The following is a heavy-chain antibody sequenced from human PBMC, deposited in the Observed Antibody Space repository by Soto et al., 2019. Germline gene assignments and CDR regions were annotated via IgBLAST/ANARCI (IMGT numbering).Heavy chain of an antibody. J-gene: IGHJ6*02. CDR2: IFHTGST. CDR3: ATLPRLDGMDV. V-gene: IGHV4-38-2*01. D-gene: IGHD6-25*01. Sequence: NPSETLSLTCAVSGYSISSGHSRGWIRQPPGKGLEWIGSIFHTGSTYYNPSLKSRVTLSVDTSKNQFSLKLSSVTAADTAVYFCATLPRLDGMDVWGQGTTVTVSS. CDR1: GYSISSGHS.